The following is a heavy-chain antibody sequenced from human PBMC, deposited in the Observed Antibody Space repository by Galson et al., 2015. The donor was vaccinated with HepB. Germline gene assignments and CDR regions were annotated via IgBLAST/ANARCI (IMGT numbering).Heavy chain of an antibody. Sequence: SLRLSCAASGFTFSSYTMNWVRQAPGKGLEWVSGISGSGDTTFYADSVKGRFTISRDNSKNTLYLQMNSLRAEDTAVYYCRSGYCGCTSCYRGDYWGQGTLVTVSS. V-gene: IGHV3-23*01. J-gene: IGHJ4*02. CDR2: ISGSGDTT. D-gene: IGHD2-2*01. CDR3: RSGYCGCTSCYRGDY. CDR1: GFTFSSYT.